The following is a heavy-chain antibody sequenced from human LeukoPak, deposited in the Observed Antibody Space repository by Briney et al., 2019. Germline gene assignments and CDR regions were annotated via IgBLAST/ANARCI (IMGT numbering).Heavy chain of an antibody. Sequence: SRTLSLTCAISGDSVSSNIAAWNWIRQSPSRGLEWLGRTYYRSKWSNDYAVSVKSRITINPDTSKNQFSLQLNSVTPEDTAVYYCARSGYFAEYFQHWGQGTLLTVSS. CDR2: TYYRSKWSN. CDR3: ARSGYFAEYFQH. J-gene: IGHJ1*01. V-gene: IGHV6-1*01. D-gene: IGHD3-22*01. CDR1: GDSVSSNIAA.